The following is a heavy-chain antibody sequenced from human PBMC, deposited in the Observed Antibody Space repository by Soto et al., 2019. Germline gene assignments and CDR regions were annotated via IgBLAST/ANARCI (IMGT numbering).Heavy chain of an antibody. CDR3: ARVTYNWNYVPYLDY. V-gene: IGHV3-74*01. CDR2: INSDGSST. CDR1: GFTFSSYW. Sequence: PGGSLRLSCAASGFTFSSYWMHWVRQAPGKGLVWVSRINSDGSSTGYADSVKGRFTISRDNAKNTLYLQMNSLRAEDTAVYYCARVTYNWNYVPYLDYWGQGTLVTVSS. D-gene: IGHD1-7*01. J-gene: IGHJ4*02.